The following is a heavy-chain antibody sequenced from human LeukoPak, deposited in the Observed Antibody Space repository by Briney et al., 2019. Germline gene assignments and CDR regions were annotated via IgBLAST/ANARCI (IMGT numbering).Heavy chain of an antibody. CDR3: AKDPSGSYFPNYFDY. J-gene: IGHJ4*02. CDR2: ISANGGST. D-gene: IGHD1-26*01. Sequence: GGSLRLSCAASGFTFSSYALSWVRQAPGKGLEWVSTISANGGSTYYADSVKGRFTISRDNSKNTLYLQMSSLRAEDTAVYYCAKDPSGSYFPNYFDYWGQGTLVTVSS. V-gene: IGHV3-23*01. CDR1: GFTFSSYA.